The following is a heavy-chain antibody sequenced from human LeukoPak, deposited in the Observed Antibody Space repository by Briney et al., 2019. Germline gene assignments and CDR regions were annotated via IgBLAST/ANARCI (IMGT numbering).Heavy chain of an antibody. CDR3: ASEGYGSGSYFWFDP. V-gene: IGHV3-33*01. CDR1: GFTFSSYG. J-gene: IGHJ5*02. CDR2: IWYDGSNK. D-gene: IGHD3-10*01. Sequence: PGRSLRLSCAASGFTFSSYGMHWVRQAPGKGLEWVAVIWYDGSNKYYADSVKGRFTISRDNSKNTLYLQMNSLRAEDTAVYYCASEGYGSGSYFWFDPWGQGTLVTVSS.